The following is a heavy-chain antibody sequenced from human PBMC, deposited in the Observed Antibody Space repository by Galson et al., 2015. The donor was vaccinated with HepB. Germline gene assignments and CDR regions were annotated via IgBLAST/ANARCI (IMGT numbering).Heavy chain of an antibody. CDR2: ISSSSSYI. D-gene: IGHD3-22*01. V-gene: IGHV3-21*01. CDR3: AIGPADYYGSSGPVGDY. CDR1: GFTFSSYS. Sequence: SLRLSCAASGFTFSSYSMNWVRQAPGKGLEWVSSISSSSSYIYYADSVKGRFTISRDNAKNSLYLQMNSLRAEDTAVYYCAIGPADYYGSSGPVGDYWGQGTLVTVSS. J-gene: IGHJ4*02.